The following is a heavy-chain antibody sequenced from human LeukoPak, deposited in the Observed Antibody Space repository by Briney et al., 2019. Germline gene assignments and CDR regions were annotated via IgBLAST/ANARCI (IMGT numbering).Heavy chain of an antibody. CDR3: SRYCSSTSCKDGFDI. D-gene: IGHD2-2*01. Sequence: SETLSLTCTVSGGSISSGGYYWSWLRQHPGKGLEWIGYIFYSESTNYNPALMSRVTISVDTSNNQFSLKLSTVTAADTAVYYCSRYCSSTSCKDGFDIWGQGTMVTVSS. CDR2: IFYSEST. J-gene: IGHJ3*02. V-gene: IGHV4-31*03. CDR1: GGSISSGGYY.